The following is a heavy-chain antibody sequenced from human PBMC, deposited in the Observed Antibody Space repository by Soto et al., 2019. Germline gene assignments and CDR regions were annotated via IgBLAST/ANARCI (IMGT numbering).Heavy chain of an antibody. CDR1: GGSISSGGYY. V-gene: IGHV4-31*03. J-gene: IGHJ3*02. CDR2: IYYSGST. CDR3: ASSSYYYGSGSYLTSPPGWAFDI. D-gene: IGHD3-10*01. Sequence: QVQLQESGPGLVKPSQTLSLTCTVSGGSISSGGYYWSWIRQHPGKGLEWIGYIYYSGSTYYNPSLKRRVTISVDTSKNQFSLKLSSVAAADTAVYYCASSSYYYGSGSYLTSPPGWAFDIWGQGTMVTVSS.